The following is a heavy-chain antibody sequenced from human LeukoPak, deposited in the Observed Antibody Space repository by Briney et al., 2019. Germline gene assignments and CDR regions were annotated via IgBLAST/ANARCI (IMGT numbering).Heavy chain of an antibody. Sequence: GASVKVSCKASGYTFTSYGISWVRQAPGQGLEWMGWISAYNGNTNYAQKLQGRVTMTTDTSTSTAYMELRSLRSDDTAVYYCAREPSGGSSSRGFDPWGQGTLVTVSS. D-gene: IGHD2-15*01. V-gene: IGHV1-18*01. CDR3: AREPSGGSSSRGFDP. J-gene: IGHJ5*02. CDR2: ISAYNGNT. CDR1: GYTFTSYG.